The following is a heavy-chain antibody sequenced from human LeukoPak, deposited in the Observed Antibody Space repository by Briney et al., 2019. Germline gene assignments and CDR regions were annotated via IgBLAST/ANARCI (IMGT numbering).Heavy chain of an antibody. D-gene: IGHD1-1*01. J-gene: IGHJ4*02. CDR3: ALNSPTGTTRRYFDY. CDR2: IIPIFGTA. V-gene: IGHV1-69*13. CDR1: GGTFSSYA. Sequence: GASVKVSCKASGGTFSSYAISWVRQAPGQGLEWMGGIIPIFGTANYAQKFQGRVTITADESTSTAYMELSSLRSEDTAVYYCALNSPTGTTRRYFDYWGQGTLVTVSS.